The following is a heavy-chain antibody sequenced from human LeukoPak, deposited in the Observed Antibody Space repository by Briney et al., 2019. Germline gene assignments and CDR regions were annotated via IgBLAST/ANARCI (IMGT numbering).Heavy chain of an antibody. D-gene: IGHD3-3*01. CDR3: ARGLTIFGVVRLAAFDI. CDR1: GGSISSYY. J-gene: IGHJ3*02. Sequence: SETLSLTCTVSGGSISSYYWSWIRQPAGKGLEWIGRIYTSGSTYYHPSLKSRVTISVDTSKNQFSLKLSSVTAADTAVYYCARGLTIFGVVRLAAFDIWGQGTMVTVSS. V-gene: IGHV4-4*07. CDR2: IYTSGST.